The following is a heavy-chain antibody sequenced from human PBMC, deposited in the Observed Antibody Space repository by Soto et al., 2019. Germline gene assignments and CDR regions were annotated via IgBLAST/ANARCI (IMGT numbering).Heavy chain of an antibody. CDR2: IYSGGSS. CDR1: GFTVRNSY. J-gene: IGHJ4*02. Sequence: PGGSLGLACAASGFTVRNSYMSWVRQALGKGLEWVSAIYSGGSSYYADSVKGRFTISRDNSRNTLYLQMNSLRAEDTAVYFCARCDGSATYCFFFAYWGQGTPVTVSS. D-gene: IGHD3-10*01. V-gene: IGHV3-66*01. CDR3: ARCDGSATYCFFFAY.